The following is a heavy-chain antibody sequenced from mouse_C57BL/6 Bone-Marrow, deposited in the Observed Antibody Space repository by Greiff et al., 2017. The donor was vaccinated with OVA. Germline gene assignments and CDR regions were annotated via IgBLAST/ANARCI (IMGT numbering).Heavy chain of an antibody. D-gene: IGHD3-1*01. J-gene: IGHJ3*01. V-gene: IGHV1-76*01. CDR3: ARGRAEAY. CDR1: GYTFTDYY. Sequence: QVQLQQSGAELVRPGASVKLSCKASGYTFTDYYINWVKQRPGQGLEWIARIYPGSGNTYYNEKFKGKATLTAEKSSSTAYMQLSSLTSEDSAVYFCARGRAEAYWGQGTLVTVSA. CDR2: IYPGSGNT.